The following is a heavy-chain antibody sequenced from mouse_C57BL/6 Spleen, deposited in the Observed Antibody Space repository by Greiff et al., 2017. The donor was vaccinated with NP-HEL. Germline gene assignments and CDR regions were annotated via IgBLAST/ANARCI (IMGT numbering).Heavy chain of an antibody. V-gene: IGHV1-61*01. Sequence: QVQLKQPGAELVRPGSSVKLSCKASGYTFTSYWMDWVKQRPGQGLEWIGNIYPSDSETHYNQKFKDKATLTVDKSSSTAYMQLSSLTSEDSAVYYCARSRGDFDYWGQGTTLTVSS. CDR1: GYTFTSYW. CDR2: IYPSDSET. CDR3: ARSRGDFDY. J-gene: IGHJ2*01.